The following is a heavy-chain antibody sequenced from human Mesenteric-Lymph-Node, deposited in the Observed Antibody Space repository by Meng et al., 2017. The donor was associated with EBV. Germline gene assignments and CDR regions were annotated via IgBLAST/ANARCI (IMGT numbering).Heavy chain of an antibody. CDR2: VITGNGNT. V-gene: IGHV1-3*04. D-gene: IGHD2-2*01. CDR1: GYTFTDHA. CDR3: ARGVGEKFCSGTSCSWGIMFDP. J-gene: IGHJ5*02. Sequence: QVQLVQSGAEVKKPGASGMVSCNAAGYTFTDHAIHWLRQAPGHRPEWMGWVITGNGNTEYSQKFQGRVAFTRDTSASTVYMTLSSLRSEDTAMYYCARGVGEKFCSGTSCSWGIMFDPWGQGTLVTVSS.